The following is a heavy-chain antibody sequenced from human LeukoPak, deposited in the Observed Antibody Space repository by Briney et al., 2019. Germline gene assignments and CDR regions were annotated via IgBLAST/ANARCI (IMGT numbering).Heavy chain of an antibody. CDR2: INHSGST. Sequence: SETLSLTCAVYGGSFSGYYWSWIRQPPGKGLEWIGEINHSGSTNYNPSLKSRVTISVDTSKNQFSLKLSSVTAADTAVYYCARGGRISNYPTWGQGTLVTVSS. CDR1: GGSFSGYY. J-gene: IGHJ1*01. CDR3: ARGGRISNYPT. V-gene: IGHV4-34*01. D-gene: IGHD4-11*01.